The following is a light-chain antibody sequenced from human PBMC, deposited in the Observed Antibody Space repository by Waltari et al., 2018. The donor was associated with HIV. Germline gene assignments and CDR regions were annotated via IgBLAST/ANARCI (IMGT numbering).Light chain of an antibody. V-gene: IGLV7-46*01. Sequence: QAVVTQEPSLTVSPGGIVTLTCASSTGAVTSDHYPYWFQQTPGQAPRTLIYDTTNKPSWTPARFSGSLLGGKAALTLSGAQPEDEAEYYCLLSYSGARVFGGGTKLTVL. J-gene: IGLJ2*01. CDR1: TGAVTSDHY. CDR3: LLSYSGARV. CDR2: DTT.